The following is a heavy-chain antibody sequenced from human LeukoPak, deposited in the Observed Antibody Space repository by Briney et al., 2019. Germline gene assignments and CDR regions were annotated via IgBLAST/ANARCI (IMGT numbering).Heavy chain of an antibody. D-gene: IGHD5-12*01. CDR2: IIPIFGTA. CDR1: GGTFSSYA. Sequence: SVKVSCKASGGTFSSYAISWVRQAPGQGLEWMGGIIPIFGTANYAQKLQGRVTMTTDTSTSTAYMELRSLRSEDTAVYYCARTRAYSGYASLDYWGQGTLVTVSS. J-gene: IGHJ4*02. CDR3: ARTRAYSGYASLDY. V-gene: IGHV1-69*05.